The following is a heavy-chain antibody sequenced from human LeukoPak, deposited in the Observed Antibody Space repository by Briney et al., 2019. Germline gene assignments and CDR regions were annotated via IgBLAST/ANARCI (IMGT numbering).Heavy chain of an antibody. J-gene: IGHJ4*02. V-gene: IGHV3-9*01. CDR3: AREGSQSASGTYPGND. Sequence: PGGSLRLSCAASGVTFDDYAMHWVRQAPGKGLEWVSGISWNSGSIGYADSVKGRFTISRDNAKNSLFLQMNRLRAEDTAVYYCAREGSQSASGTYPGNDWGQGTLVTVSS. D-gene: IGHD1-26*01. CDR1: GVTFDDYA. CDR2: ISWNSGSI.